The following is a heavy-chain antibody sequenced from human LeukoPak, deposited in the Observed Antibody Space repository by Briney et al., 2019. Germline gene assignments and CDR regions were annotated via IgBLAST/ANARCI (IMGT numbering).Heavy chain of an antibody. CDR1: GGSISSSSYY. CDR2: IYYSGST. V-gene: IGHV4-39*01. J-gene: IGHJ4*02. D-gene: IGHD2-2*01. Sequence: SETLSLTCTVSGGSISSSSYYWGWIRQPPGKGLEWIGSIYYSGSTYYNPSLKSRVTISVDTSKNQFSLKLSSVTAADTAVYYCARQKGYCSSTSCYENPWVDYWGQGALVTVSS. CDR3: ARQKGYCSSTSCYENPWVDY.